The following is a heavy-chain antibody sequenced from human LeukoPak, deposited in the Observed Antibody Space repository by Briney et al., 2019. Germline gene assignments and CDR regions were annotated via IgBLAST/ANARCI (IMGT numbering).Heavy chain of an antibody. V-gene: IGHV3-23*01. CDR2: ISASGGTT. D-gene: IGHD6-6*01. Sequence: GGSLRLSCAASGFTFSSHAMSWARQAPGKGLEWVSAISASGGTTYYANSVKGRFTISRDNSKNTLYLEMNSLRAEDTAIYYCAKGYSSSSSFDYWGQGTLVTVSS. CDR3: AKGYSSSSSFDY. J-gene: IGHJ4*02. CDR1: GFTFSSHA.